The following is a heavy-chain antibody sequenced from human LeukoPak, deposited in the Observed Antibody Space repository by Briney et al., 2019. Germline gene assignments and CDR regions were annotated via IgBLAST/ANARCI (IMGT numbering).Heavy chain of an antibody. J-gene: IGHJ4*02. CDR1: GFTFSSYG. V-gene: IGHV3-33*01. CDR2: VWYDGSNK. Sequence: GSLRLSCAASGFTFSSYGMHWVRQAPGKGLEWVAVVWYDGSNKYYADSVKGRFTISRDNSKNTLYLQMNSLRAEDTAVYYCARDHAGATDGHYWGQGTLVTVSS. D-gene: IGHD1-26*01. CDR3: ARDHAGATDGHY.